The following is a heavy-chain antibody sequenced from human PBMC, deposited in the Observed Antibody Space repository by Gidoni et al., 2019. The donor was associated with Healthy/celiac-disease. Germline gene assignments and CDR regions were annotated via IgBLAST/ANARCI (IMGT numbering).Heavy chain of an antibody. CDR1: GGSISSSRYY. D-gene: IGHD5-12*01. CDR3: ARQKDIVATIDY. Sequence: QLQLQESGPGLVKPSETLSLTCPVSGGSISSSRYYWGWIRQPPGKGLEWIGSIYYSGSTYYNPSLKSRVTISVDTSKNQFSLKLSSVTAADTAVYYCARQKDIVATIDYWGQGTLVTVSS. CDR2: IYYSGST. V-gene: IGHV4-39*01. J-gene: IGHJ4*02.